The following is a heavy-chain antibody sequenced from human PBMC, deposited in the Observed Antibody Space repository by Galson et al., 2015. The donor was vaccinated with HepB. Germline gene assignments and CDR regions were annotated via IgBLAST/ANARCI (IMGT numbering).Heavy chain of an antibody. CDR1: GGSISSYY. CDR2: IYYSGST. Sequence: LSLTCTVSGGSISSYYWSWIRQPPGKGLEWIGYIYYSGSTNYNPSLKSRVTISVDTSKNQFSLKLSSVTAADTAVYYCASSECSSTGCYAEYFQHWGQGTLVTVSS. D-gene: IGHD2-2*01. V-gene: IGHV4-59*01. CDR3: ASSECSSTGCYAEYFQH. J-gene: IGHJ1*01.